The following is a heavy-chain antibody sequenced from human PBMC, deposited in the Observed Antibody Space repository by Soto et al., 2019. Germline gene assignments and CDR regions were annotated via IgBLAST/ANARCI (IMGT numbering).Heavy chain of an antibody. V-gene: IGHV1-18*01. CDR2: ISGYNGNT. J-gene: IGHJ6*02. D-gene: IGHD6-19*01. CDR1: GYTFSNYG. Sequence: QVKLVQSGAEVKKPGASVTASCKTSGYTFSNYGINWVRQAPGQGLEWMGWISGYNGNTNYAQTVQGRVNMTTDTSTGTVDMELRSLQSDDTAIYYCSRFIMVGGWFDPNYYHGMDVWGQGTTVTVSS. CDR3: SRFIMVGGWFDPNYYHGMDV.